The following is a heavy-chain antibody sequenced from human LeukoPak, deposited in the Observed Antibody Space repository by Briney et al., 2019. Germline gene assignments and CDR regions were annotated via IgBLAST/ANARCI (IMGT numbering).Heavy chain of an antibody. CDR1: GGSFSGYY. V-gene: IGHV4-34*01. D-gene: IGHD2-2*01. Sequence: PSETLSLTCAVYGGSFSGYYWSWVRQPPGEGLEWIGEINHSGSTNCNPSLKSRVTISVDTSKNQFSLKLSSVTAADTAVYYCASSSTRSLFDYWGQGTLVTVSS. J-gene: IGHJ4*02. CDR3: ASSSTRSLFDY. CDR2: INHSGST.